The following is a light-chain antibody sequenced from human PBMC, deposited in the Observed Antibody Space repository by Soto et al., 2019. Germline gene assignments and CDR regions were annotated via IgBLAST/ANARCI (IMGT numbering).Light chain of an antibody. CDR3: QQYGSSPWT. Sequence: ESVLTQSPGTLSLSPGERATLSCRASQSVSSNYLAWCQQKPGQAPRLLIYGASRRATGIPDRFSGSGSGTDFTLTISRLEPEDFAVYYCQQYGSSPWTVGQGTKVEI. V-gene: IGKV3-20*01. CDR1: QSVSSNY. J-gene: IGKJ1*01. CDR2: GAS.